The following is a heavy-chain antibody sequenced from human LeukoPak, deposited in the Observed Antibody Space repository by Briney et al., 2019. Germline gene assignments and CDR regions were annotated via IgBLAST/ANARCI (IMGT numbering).Heavy chain of an antibody. CDR1: GFSFSDYY. CDR3: AKWLGGATTDY. CDR2: ISGSSSYT. D-gene: IGHD1-26*01. Sequence: PGGSLRLSCAASGFSFSDYYMSWIRQAPGKGLEWVSYISGSSSYTNYADSVKGRFTISRDNAKNSLYLQMSSLRAEDTAVYYCAKWLGGATTDYWGQGTLCTASS. J-gene: IGHJ4*02. V-gene: IGHV3-11*03.